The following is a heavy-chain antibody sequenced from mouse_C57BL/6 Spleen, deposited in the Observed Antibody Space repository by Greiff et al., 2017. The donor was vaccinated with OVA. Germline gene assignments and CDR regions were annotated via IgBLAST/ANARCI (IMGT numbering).Heavy chain of an antibody. D-gene: IGHD1-1*01. V-gene: IGHV5-4*01. CDR2: ISDGGTYT. Sequence: EVKLMESGGGLVKPGGSLKLSCAASGFTFSSYAMSWVRQPPEKRLAWVATISDGGTYTYSPDHVKVRFPISRDNAKNNLYLQMSHLKSDDTAMYYCAREKDYYGSSAYGYFDVWGTGTTVTVSS. CDR3: AREKDYYGSSAYGYFDV. J-gene: IGHJ1*03. CDR1: GFTFSSYA.